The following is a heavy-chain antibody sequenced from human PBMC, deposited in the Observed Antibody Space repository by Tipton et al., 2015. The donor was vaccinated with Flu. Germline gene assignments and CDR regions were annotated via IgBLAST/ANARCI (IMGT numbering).Heavy chain of an antibody. CDR2: VSHSGIT. J-gene: IGHJ1*01. V-gene: IGHV4-59*13. CDR3: ARNGGSYSYQH. D-gene: IGHD3-10*01. CDR1: GGSIGSYY. Sequence: TLSLTCTVSGGSIGSYYWSWLRQPPGKGLEWIGFVSHSGITNYNPSLKGRVTMSLDASKNHFSLSLSSVTAADTAVYYCARNGGSYSYQHWGQGTLVTVSS.